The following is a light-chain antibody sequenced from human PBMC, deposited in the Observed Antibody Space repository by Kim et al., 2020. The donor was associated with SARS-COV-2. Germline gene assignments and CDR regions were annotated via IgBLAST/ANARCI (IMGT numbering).Light chain of an antibody. CDR1: QNIGRN. CDR2: GAS. CDR3: QQYNALYT. V-gene: IGKV3D-15*01. J-gene: IGKJ2*01. Sequence: LSVSPGESVTLSCRASQNIGRNLAWYQQKVGQVPRLLIYGASTRATGISARFSGSGSETEFTLTISSLQSEDFAVYYCQQYNALYTFGQGTKLEI.